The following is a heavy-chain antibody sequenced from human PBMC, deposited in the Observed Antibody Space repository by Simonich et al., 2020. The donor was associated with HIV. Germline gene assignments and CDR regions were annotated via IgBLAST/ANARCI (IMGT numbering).Heavy chain of an antibody. CDR2: INPDSVGT. CDR3: ARAPYTSGWYGIDY. CDR1: GYTFTGYY. Sequence: QVQLVQSGAEVKKPGASVKVSCKASGYTFTGYYMHWVRQAPGPGLEWMGWINPDSVGTNYAQKFQGRVTMTRDTSISTAYMELSRLRSDDTAVYFCARAPYTSGWYGIDYWGQGTLVTVSS. V-gene: IGHV1-2*02. D-gene: IGHD6-19*01. J-gene: IGHJ4*02.